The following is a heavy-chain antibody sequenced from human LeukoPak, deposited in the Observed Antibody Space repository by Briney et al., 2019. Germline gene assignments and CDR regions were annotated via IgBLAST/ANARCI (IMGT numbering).Heavy chain of an antibody. Sequence: GGSLRLSCAASGFTFISYGMHWVRQAPGKGLEWVAFIRYDGSNKYYTDSVKGRFTISRDNSKNTLYLQMKSLRAEDTAVYYCAKGGGYEAQYYYYYLDVWGKGTTVTISS. D-gene: IGHD5-12*01. CDR2: IRYDGSNK. CDR3: AKGGGYEAQYYYYYLDV. J-gene: IGHJ6*03. CDR1: GFTFISYG. V-gene: IGHV3-30*02.